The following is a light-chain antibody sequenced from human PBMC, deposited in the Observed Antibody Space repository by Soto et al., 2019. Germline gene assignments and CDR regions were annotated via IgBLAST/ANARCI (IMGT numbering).Light chain of an antibody. Sequence: EVGLTQSPVTLSLSGGERATLSCRAGQSVSSRFLAWYQHKRGQAPRLLIYGASRRATGIPDRFSGTGSGTDFTLTISRLEPEDFAVYYCQQYGSSPYTFGLGTRLEIK. CDR1: QSVSSRF. J-gene: IGKJ5*01. V-gene: IGKV3-20*01. CDR2: GAS. CDR3: QQYGSSPYT.